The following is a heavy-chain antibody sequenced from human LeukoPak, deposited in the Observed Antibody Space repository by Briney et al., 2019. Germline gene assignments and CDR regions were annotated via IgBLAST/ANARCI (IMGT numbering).Heavy chain of an antibody. V-gene: IGHV1-8*01. D-gene: IGHD6-13*01. CDR3: ARGPPESSTSDY. CDR2: MNPNSGKT. CDR1: VYIFSNYD. Sequence: ASVKVSRKSSVYIFSNYDINWVRQAPGPGLEWMGWMNPNSGKTGYAQKFQGRVTMTRNIPIMTAYMELSNLRPEDTAVYFCARGPPESSTSDYWGQGTL. J-gene: IGHJ4*02.